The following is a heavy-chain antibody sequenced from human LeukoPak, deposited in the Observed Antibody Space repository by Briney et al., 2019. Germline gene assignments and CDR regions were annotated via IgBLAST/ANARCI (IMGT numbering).Heavy chain of an antibody. Sequence: SETLSLTCAVYGRSFSGYYWSWIRQPPGKGLEWIGEINHSGSTNYNPSLKSRVTISVDTSKNQFSLKLSSVTAADTAVYYCARGVLRFLEWLSPSYYYYMDVWGKGTTVTVSS. CDR1: GRSFSGYY. J-gene: IGHJ6*03. D-gene: IGHD3-3*01. CDR2: INHSGST. CDR3: ARGVLRFLEWLSPSYYYYMDV. V-gene: IGHV4-34*01.